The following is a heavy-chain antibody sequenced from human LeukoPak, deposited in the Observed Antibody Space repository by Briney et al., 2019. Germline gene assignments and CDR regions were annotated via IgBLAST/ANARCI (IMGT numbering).Heavy chain of an antibody. D-gene: IGHD2-15*01. CDR3: ARVGEYCSGVSCSSGWFDP. J-gene: IGHJ5*02. V-gene: IGHV3-7*03. Sequence: PGGSLRLSCAASGFTFSDYYMSWIRQAPGKGLEWVANIKQDGSVKYYVDSVKGRFTISRDNAKNSLYLQMNSLRVEDTAIYYCARVGEYCSGVSCSSGWFDPWGQGTLVTVSS. CDR2: IKQDGSVK. CDR1: GFTFSDYY.